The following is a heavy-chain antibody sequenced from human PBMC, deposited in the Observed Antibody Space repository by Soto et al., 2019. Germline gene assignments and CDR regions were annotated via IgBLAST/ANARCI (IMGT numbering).Heavy chain of an antibody. D-gene: IGHD3-16*01. CDR3: ARHLYDYLDS. V-gene: IGHV5-51*01. CDR2: IYPGDSDT. J-gene: IGHJ4*02. CDR1: KYSFTNYW. Sequence: PGESLKISCKASKYSFTNYWIGWVRQMPGKGLEWMEIIYPGDSDTRYSPSFQGQVTISVDKSINTAYLQWSSLKASDTAMYYCARHLYDYLDSWGQGTLVTVSS.